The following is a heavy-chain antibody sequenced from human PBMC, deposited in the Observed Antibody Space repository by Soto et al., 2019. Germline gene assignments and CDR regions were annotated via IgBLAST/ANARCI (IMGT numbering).Heavy chain of an antibody. CDR3: ARMGQPLAGVNFDY. V-gene: IGHV2-70*04. CDR2: IDWDDDK. Sequence: SGPTLVNPTQTLTLTCTFSGFSLSTSGMRVSWIRQPPGKALEWLARIDWDDDKFYSTSLKTRLTISKDTSKNQVVLTMTNMDPVDTATYYCARMGQPLAGVNFDYWGQGTLVTVS. CDR1: GFSLSTSGMR. J-gene: IGHJ4*02. D-gene: IGHD2-21*01.